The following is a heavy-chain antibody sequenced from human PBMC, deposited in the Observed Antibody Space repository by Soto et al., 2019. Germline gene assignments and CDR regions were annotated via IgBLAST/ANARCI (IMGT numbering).Heavy chain of an antibody. J-gene: IGHJ6*02. D-gene: IGHD3-3*01. V-gene: IGHV4-61*03. CDR1: GGSVSSGSYY. Sequence: QVQLQESGPGLVKPSETLSLTCTVSGGSVSSGSYYWSWIRQPPGKGLEWIGYIYYSGSTNYNPSLKSRVTISVDTTKNHFSLKLRSVTAADTTVYYCARDRYDFWSGYYWGYYYGMDVWGQGTTVTVSS. CDR2: IYYSGST. CDR3: ARDRYDFWSGYYWGYYYGMDV.